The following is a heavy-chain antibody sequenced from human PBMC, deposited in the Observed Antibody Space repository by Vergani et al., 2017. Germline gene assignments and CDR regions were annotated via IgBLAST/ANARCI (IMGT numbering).Heavy chain of an antibody. CDR2: ISSSGSTI. D-gene: IGHD3-9*01. V-gene: IGHV3-11*01. J-gene: IGHJ5*02. Sequence: QVQLVESGGGLVKPGGSLRLSCAASGFTFSDYYMRWIRQAPGKGLEWVSYISSSGSTIYYADSVKGRFTISRDNAKNSLYLQMNSLRAEDTAVYYCARDRNYDILTDNWFDPWGQGTLVTVSS. CDR1: GFTFSDYY. CDR3: ARDRNYDILTDNWFDP.